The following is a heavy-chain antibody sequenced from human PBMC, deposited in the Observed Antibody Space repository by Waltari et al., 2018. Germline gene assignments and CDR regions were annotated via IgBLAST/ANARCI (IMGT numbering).Heavy chain of an antibody. D-gene: IGHD3-10*01. CDR1: GFTFSSYA. CDR2: ISYDGSNK. J-gene: IGHJ4*02. Sequence: QVQLVESGGGVVQPGRSLRLSCAASGFTFSSYAMHWVRQAPGKGLEWVAVISYDGSNKYYADSVKGRFTISRDNSKNTLYLQMNSLRAEDTAVYYCARGSLWGLDYWGQGTLVTVSS. V-gene: IGHV3-30-3*01. CDR3: ARGSLWGLDY.